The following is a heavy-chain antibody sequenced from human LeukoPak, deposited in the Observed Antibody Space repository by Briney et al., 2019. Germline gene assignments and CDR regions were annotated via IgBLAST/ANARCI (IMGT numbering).Heavy chain of an antibody. CDR2: ISYDGNDK. CDR1: GFTFNSYG. CDR3: ARGGRYNFDY. Sequence: GGSLRLSCAASGFTFNSYGMHWVRQAPGKGLEWVAVISYDGNDKFYTDSVKGRFTISRDNSKNTLYLQMNSLRAEDTAVYYCARGGRYNFDYWGQGPLVTVSS. J-gene: IGHJ4*02. D-gene: IGHD1-26*01. V-gene: IGHV3-30*03.